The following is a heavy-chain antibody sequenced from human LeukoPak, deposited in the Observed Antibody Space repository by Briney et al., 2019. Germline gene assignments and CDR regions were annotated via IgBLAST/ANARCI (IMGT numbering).Heavy chain of an antibody. D-gene: IGHD2-2*01. V-gene: IGHV4-59*01. CDR1: GGSISSYY. Sequence: SETLSLTCTVSGGSISSYYWSWIRQPPGKGLEWIRYIYYSGSTNYNPSLKSRVTISVDTSKNQFSLKLSSVTAADTAVYYCARGASGYCSSTSCLDFDYWGQGTLVTVSS. J-gene: IGHJ4*02. CDR2: IYYSGST. CDR3: ARGASGYCSSTSCLDFDY.